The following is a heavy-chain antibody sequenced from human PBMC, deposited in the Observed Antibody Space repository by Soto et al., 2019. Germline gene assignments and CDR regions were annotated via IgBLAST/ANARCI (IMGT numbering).Heavy chain of an antibody. V-gene: IGHV3-30*18. CDR1: GFTFSSSG. D-gene: IGHD1-20*01. CDR3: AKEFHSWNYFDY. Sequence: LRLSCAASGFTFSSSGMHRVRQAPGKGLEWVAVISYDGSNKFYADSVKGRFTISRDNFRNTLYLQMNSLRAEDTAVYYCAKEFHSWNYFDYWGQGTLVTVSS. J-gene: IGHJ4*02. CDR2: ISYDGSNK.